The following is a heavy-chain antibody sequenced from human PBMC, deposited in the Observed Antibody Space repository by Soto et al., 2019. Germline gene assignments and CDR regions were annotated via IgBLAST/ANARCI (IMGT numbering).Heavy chain of an antibody. J-gene: IGHJ4*02. CDR3: ARTFLEALGYFDY. CDR2: ISHDGNNK. Sequence: PGGSLRLSCAASGFTFSSYALHWVRQVPGKGLEWVAVISHDGNNKYYADSVKGRFTVSRDSSKNTLYLQMNSLRAEDTAVYYCARTFLEALGYFDYWGQGTLVTVSS. D-gene: IGHD6-6*01. CDR1: GFTFSSYA. V-gene: IGHV3-30-3*01.